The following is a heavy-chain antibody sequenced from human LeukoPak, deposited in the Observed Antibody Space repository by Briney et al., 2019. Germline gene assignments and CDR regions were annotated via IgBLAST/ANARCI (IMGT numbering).Heavy chain of an antibody. V-gene: IGHV4-59*01. D-gene: IGHD3-3*01. CDR3: AREFELRFLEWGAFDI. CDR2: IYYSGST. J-gene: IGHJ3*02. Sequence: SETLSLTCTVSGGSISSYYWSWIRQPPGKGLEWIGYIYYSGSTNYNPSLKSRVTISVDTSKNQFSLKLSSVTAADTAVYYCAREFELRFLEWGAFDIWGQGTMVTVSS. CDR1: GGSISSYY.